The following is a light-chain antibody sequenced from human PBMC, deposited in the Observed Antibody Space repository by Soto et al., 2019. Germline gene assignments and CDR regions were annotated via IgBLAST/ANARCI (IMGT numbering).Light chain of an antibody. V-gene: IGKV3-15*01. CDR3: QQYNNWPLT. J-gene: IGKJ4*01. CDR1: QSVSSN. CDR2: GAS. Sequence: EIVMTQSPATLSVSPGERATLSCRASQSVSSNLAWYQQKPGQAPRLLIYGASTRATGIPARFSGSGSGTEFTRTISSLQSEDFAVYYCQQYNNWPLTFCGGTKVEIK.